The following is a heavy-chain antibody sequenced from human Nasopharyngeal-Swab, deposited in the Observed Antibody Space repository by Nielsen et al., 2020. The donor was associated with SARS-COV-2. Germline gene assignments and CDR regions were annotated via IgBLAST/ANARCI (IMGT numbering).Heavy chain of an antibody. V-gene: IGHV3-30*03. D-gene: IGHD2-21*02. CDR1: GFTFSSYG. CDR3: ARESVVTGMDDATDI. Sequence: GESLKISCAASGFTFSSYGMHWVRQAPGKGLEWVAVVSYDGSNKHYADSVKGRFTISRDDAKNSVYLQMNSLRAEDTAVYYCARESVVTGMDDATDIWGQGTMVTVSS. J-gene: IGHJ3*02. CDR2: VSYDGSNK.